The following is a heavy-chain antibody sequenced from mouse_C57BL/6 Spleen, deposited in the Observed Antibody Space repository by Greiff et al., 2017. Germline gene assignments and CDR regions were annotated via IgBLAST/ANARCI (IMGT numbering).Heavy chain of an antibody. V-gene: IGHV5-6*02. CDR3: ARHLIYDGYYDY. CDR1: GFTFSSYG. Sequence: EVKLEESEGDLVKPGGSLKLSCAASGFTFSSYGMSWVRQTPDKRLEWVATISSGGSYTYYPDSVKGRFTISRDNAKNTLYLQMSSLKSEDTAMYYCARHLIYDGYYDYWGQGTTLTVSS. D-gene: IGHD2-3*01. J-gene: IGHJ2*01. CDR2: ISSGGSYT.